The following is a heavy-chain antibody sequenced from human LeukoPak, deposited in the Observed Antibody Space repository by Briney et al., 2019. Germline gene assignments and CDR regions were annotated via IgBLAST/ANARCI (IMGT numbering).Heavy chain of an antibody. CDR1: GFTFGSYT. Sequence: GGSLRLSCAASGFTFGSYTMNWVRQAPGKGPEWLSYITSSSGIIYYADSVKGRFTCSRGNARNSLYLQMNSLRADDTAMYYCARDSPYSGSPHTDAFDIWGQGTMVTVSS. D-gene: IGHD1-26*01. CDR2: ITSSSGII. V-gene: IGHV3-48*04. J-gene: IGHJ3*02. CDR3: ARDSPYSGSPHTDAFDI.